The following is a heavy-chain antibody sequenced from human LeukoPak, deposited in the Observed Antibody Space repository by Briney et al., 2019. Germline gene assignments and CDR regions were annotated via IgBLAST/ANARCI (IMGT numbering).Heavy chain of an antibody. CDR2: INHSGST. J-gene: IGHJ4*02. V-gene: IGHV4-34*01. CDR1: GGSFSGYY. Sequence: SETLSLTCAVYGGSFSGYYWSWIRQPPGKGPEWIGEINHSGSTNYNPSLKSRVTISVDTSKNQFSLKLSSVTAADTAVYYCARGQLSGYGYWGQGTLVTVSS. D-gene: IGHD5-12*01. CDR3: ARGQLSGYGY.